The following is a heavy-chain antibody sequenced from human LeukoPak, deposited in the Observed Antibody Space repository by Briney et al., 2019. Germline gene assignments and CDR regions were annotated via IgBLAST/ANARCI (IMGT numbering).Heavy chain of an antibody. V-gene: IGHV4-34*01. CDR2: INHSGST. D-gene: IGHD5-18*01. CDR3: ARGRGYSYGYVVLVWFDP. J-gene: IGHJ5*02. Sequence: SETLPLTCAVYGGSFSGYYWSWIRQPPGKGLEWIGEINHSGSTNYNPSLKSRVTISVDTCKNQFSLKLSSVTAADTAVYYCARGRGYSYGYVVLVWFDPWGQGTLVTVSS. CDR1: GGSFSGYY.